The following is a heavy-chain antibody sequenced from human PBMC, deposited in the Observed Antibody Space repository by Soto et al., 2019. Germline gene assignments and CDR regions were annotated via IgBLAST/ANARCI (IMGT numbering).Heavy chain of an antibody. CDR2: VNHSGNT. D-gene: IGHD3-3*01. Sequence: SDTLSLTCAVYGGSFSNYYWSWIRQPPGKGLEWIGEVNHSGNTNYNPSLKSRVTIFVDTSKNQFSLKLNSLTAADTAVYYCARESAGFFWSGYYPFDYWGPGTLVTVSS. CDR3: ARESAGFFWSGYYPFDY. CDR1: GGSFSNYY. J-gene: IGHJ4*02. V-gene: IGHV4-34*01.